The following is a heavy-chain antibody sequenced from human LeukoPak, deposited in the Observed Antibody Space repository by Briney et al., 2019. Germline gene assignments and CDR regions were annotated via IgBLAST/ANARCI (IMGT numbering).Heavy chain of an antibody. Sequence: VASVKVSCKASGYTFTSYGIGWVRQAPGQGLEWMGWISAYNGNTNYAQKLQGRVTMTTDTSTSTAYMELRSLRSDDTAVYYCARASIAARPTYYGMDVWGQGTTVTVSS. D-gene: IGHD6-6*01. J-gene: IGHJ6*02. CDR1: GYTFTSYG. V-gene: IGHV1-18*01. CDR3: ARASIAARPTYYGMDV. CDR2: ISAYNGNT.